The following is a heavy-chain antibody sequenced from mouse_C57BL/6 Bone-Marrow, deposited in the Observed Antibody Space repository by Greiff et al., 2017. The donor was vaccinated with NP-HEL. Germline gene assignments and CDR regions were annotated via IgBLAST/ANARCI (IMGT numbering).Heavy chain of an antibody. Sequence: QVHVKQSGAELAKPGASVKLSCKASGYTFTSYWMHWVKQRPGQGLEWIGYINPSSGYTKYNQKFKDKATLTADKSSSTAYMQLSSLTYEDSAVYYCARSPRSSYWYFDVWGTGTTVTVSS. D-gene: IGHD1-1*01. V-gene: IGHV1-7*01. CDR3: ARSPRSSYWYFDV. CDR1: GYTFTSYW. J-gene: IGHJ1*03. CDR2: INPSSGYT.